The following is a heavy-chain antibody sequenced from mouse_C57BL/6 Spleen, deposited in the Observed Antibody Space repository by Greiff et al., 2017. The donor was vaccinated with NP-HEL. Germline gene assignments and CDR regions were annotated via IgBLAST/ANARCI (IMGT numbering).Heavy chain of an antibody. CDR2: INPGSGGT. D-gene: IGHD2-4*01. J-gene: IGHJ3*01. Sequence: VQLQQSGAELVRPGTSVKVSCKASGYAFTNYLIEWVKQRPGQGLEWIGVINPGSGGTNYNEKFKGKATLTADKSSSTAYMQLSSLTSEDSAVYFCARSGDYDAAYWGQGTLVTVSA. CDR1: GYAFTNYL. CDR3: ARSGDYDAAY. V-gene: IGHV1-54*01.